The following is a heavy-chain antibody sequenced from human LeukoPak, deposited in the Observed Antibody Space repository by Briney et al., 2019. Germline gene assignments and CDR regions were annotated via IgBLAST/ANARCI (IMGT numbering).Heavy chain of an antibody. CDR3: ARDNMGIAAAGDY. Sequence: GRSLRLSCAASGFTSSSYGMHWVRQAPGKGLEWVAVIWYDGSNKYYADSVKGRFTISRDNSKNTLYLQMNSLRAEDTAVYYCARDNMGIAAAGDYWGQGTLVTVSS. CDR1: GFTSSSYG. J-gene: IGHJ4*02. V-gene: IGHV3-33*01. CDR2: IWYDGSNK. D-gene: IGHD6-13*01.